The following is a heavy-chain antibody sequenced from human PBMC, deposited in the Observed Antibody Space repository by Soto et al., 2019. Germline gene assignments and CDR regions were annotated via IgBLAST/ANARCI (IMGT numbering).Heavy chain of an antibody. CDR2: INPSGGGT. J-gene: IGHJ3*02. V-gene: IGHV1-2*02. Sequence: GASVKVSCKASGYTFTSYYMHWVRQAPGQGLEWMGRINPSGGGTNYAQKFQGRVTMTRDTSISTAYMELSRLRSDDTAVYYCARLYSGYEKTGDAFDIWGQGTMVTVSS. CDR1: GYTFTSYY. D-gene: IGHD5-12*01. CDR3: ARLYSGYEKTGDAFDI.